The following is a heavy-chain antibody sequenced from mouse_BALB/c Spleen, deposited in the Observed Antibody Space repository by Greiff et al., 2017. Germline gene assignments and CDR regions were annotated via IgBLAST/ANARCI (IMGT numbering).Heavy chain of an antibody. CDR1: GYTFTDYA. CDR3: ARDYGSSYEGFAY. CDR2: ISTYYGDA. Sequence: QVHVKQSGAELVRPGVSVKISCKGSGYTFTDYAMHWVKQSHAKSLEWIGVISTYYGDASYNQKFKGKATMTVDKSSSTAYMELARLTSEDSAIYYCARDYGSSYEGFAYWGQGTLVTVSA. D-gene: IGHD1-1*01. V-gene: IGHV1S137*01. J-gene: IGHJ3*01.